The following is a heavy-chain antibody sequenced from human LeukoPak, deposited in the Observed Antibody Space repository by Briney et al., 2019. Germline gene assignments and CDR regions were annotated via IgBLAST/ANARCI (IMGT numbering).Heavy chain of an antibody. D-gene: IGHD3-10*01. CDR2: INPNSGGT. CDR1: GYTFTGYY. Sequence: GASVKVSFKASGYTFTGYYIFWVRQAPGQGLEWMGWINPNSGGTNYAQKFQGRVTMTRDTSTSTAYMELSRLRSDDTAVFYCTRGHHYFVSGSYYNFWGQGTLVTVSS. J-gene: IGHJ4*02. V-gene: IGHV1-2*02. CDR3: TRGHHYFVSGSYYNF.